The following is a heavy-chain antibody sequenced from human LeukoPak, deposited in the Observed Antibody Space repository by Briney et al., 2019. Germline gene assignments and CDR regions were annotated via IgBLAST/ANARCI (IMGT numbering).Heavy chain of an antibody. Sequence: ASVKVSCKASGYTFTSYGISWVRQAPGQGLEWMGWISAYNGNTNYAQKLQGRVTMTTDTSTSTAYMELSSLRSEDTAVYYCARDDASSWSSDFDYWGQGALVTVSS. D-gene: IGHD6-13*01. CDR3: ARDDASSWSSDFDY. J-gene: IGHJ4*02. CDR2: ISAYNGNT. V-gene: IGHV1-18*01. CDR1: GYTFTSYG.